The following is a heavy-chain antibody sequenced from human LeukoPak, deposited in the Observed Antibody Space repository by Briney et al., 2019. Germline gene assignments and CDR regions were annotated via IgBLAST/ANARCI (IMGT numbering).Heavy chain of an antibody. J-gene: IGHJ5*02. CDR3: ARAVLRYSMPNWFDP. V-gene: IGHV3-48*01. CDR1: GFTFSSYS. CDR2: ISSSSGTI. D-gene: IGHD3-9*01. Sequence: PGGSLRLSCAASGFTFSSYSMNWVRQAPGKGLEWVSYISSSSGTIYYADSVKGRFTISRDNAKNSLYLQMNSLRAEDTAVYYCARAVLRYSMPNWFDPWGQGTLVTVSS.